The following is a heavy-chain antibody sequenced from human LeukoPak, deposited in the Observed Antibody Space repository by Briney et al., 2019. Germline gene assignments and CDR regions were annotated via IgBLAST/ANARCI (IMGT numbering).Heavy chain of an antibody. CDR3: AIAKNAQGYYYDSSGTTYLDY. Sequence: GASVKVSCKASGYTFTSYYMHWVRQAPGQGLEWMGIINPSGGRTSYAQKFQGRVTMTEDTSTDTAYMELSSLRSEDTAVYYCAIAKNAQGYYYDSSGTTYLDYWGQGTLVTVSS. D-gene: IGHD3-22*01. CDR1: GYTFTSYY. V-gene: IGHV1-46*01. CDR2: INPSGGRT. J-gene: IGHJ4*02.